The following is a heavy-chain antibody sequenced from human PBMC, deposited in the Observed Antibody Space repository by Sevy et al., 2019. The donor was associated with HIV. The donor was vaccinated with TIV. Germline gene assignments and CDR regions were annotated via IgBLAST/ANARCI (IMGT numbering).Heavy chain of an antibody. CDR2: ISAYNGNT. D-gene: IGHD2-2*01. CDR3: ARVDCSSTSCYETQFDY. V-gene: IGHV1-18*04. J-gene: IGHJ4*02. Sequence: ASVKVSCKASGYTFTSYGISWVRQAPGQGLEWMGWISAYNGNTNYAQKLQGRVTMTTDTSTSTAYMGLRSLRSDDTAVYYCARVDCSSTSCYETQFDYWGQGTLVTVSS. CDR1: GYTFTSYG.